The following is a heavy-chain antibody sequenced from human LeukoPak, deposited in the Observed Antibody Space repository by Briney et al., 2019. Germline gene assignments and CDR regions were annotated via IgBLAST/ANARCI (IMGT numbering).Heavy chain of an antibody. J-gene: IGHJ4*02. D-gene: IGHD3-10*01. CDR1: GFTFSSYW. V-gene: IGHV3-7*03. Sequence: PGGSLRLSCAASGFTFSSYWMSWVRQAPGTGLEWVANIKQDGSEKYYVDSVKGRFTIARDNSKSTLYLQMDSLRAEDTAIYYCAKDQEFYGSGSDFVDYWGQGTLVTVSS. CDR3: AKDQEFYGSGSDFVDY. CDR2: IKQDGSEK.